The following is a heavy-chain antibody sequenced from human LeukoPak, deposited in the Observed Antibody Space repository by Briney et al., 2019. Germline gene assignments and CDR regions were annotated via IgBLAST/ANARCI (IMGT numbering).Heavy chain of an antibody. CDR3: AREGYSSGWYNYFDY. CDR1: GGTFISYA. Sequence: ASVKVSCKASGGTFISYAISWVRQAPGQGLEWMGGIIPIFGTANYAQKFQGRVTITADKSTGTAYMELSSLGSEDTAVYYCAREGYSSGWYNYFDYWGQGTLVTVSS. D-gene: IGHD6-19*01. J-gene: IGHJ4*02. V-gene: IGHV1-69*06. CDR2: IIPIFGTA.